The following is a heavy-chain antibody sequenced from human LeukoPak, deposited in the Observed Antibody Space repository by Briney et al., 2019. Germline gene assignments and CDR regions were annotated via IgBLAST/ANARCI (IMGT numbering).Heavy chain of an antibody. D-gene: IGHD1-1*01. Sequence: ASVKVSCKASGYSLTSYLRHWVRQAPGQGLEWMGVINPSGDGTSYTQKFQGRVTMTRDMSTSTGFMELTSLRSEDTAVYFCTREPPSTGYYDYWGQGTLVTVSS. CDR2: INPSGDGT. CDR3: TREPPSTGYYDY. CDR1: GYSLTSYL. J-gene: IGHJ4*02. V-gene: IGHV1-46*01.